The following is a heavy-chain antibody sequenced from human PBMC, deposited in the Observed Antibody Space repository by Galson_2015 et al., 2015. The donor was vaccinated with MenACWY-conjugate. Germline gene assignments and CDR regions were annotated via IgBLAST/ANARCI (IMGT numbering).Heavy chain of an antibody. Sequence: LSLTCAVSGGSISINYWWTWVRQPPGKGLEWIGEIYHSGSTNYNPSLKSRLTVSVDKSKNQFSLKLSSVTAADTAGYYCARGNYYVSGTYYKSANFDYWGQGSLVTVSS. CDR3: ARGNYYVSGTYYKSANFDY. CDR1: GGSISINYW. V-gene: IGHV4-4*02. D-gene: IGHD3-10*01. CDR2: IYHSGST. J-gene: IGHJ4*02.